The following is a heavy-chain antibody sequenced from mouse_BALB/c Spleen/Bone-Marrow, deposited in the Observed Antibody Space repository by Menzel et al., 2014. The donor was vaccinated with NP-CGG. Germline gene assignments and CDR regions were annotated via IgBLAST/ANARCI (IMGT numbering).Heavy chain of an antibody. Sequence: EVQRVESGGGLVQPGGSLRLSCATSGFTFTDYYMSWVRQPPGKALEWLGFIRNKANGYTTEYSASVKGRFTISRDNSQSILYLQMNTLRAEDSATYYCARYGHDYFDYWGQGTTLTVSS. D-gene: IGHD2-13*01. CDR3: ARYGHDYFDY. V-gene: IGHV7-3*02. CDR2: IRNKANGYTT. CDR1: GFTFTDYY. J-gene: IGHJ2*01.